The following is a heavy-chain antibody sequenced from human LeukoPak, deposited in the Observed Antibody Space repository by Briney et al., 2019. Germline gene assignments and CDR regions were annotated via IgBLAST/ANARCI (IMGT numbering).Heavy chain of an antibody. CDR1: GFTFSSYA. D-gene: IGHD6-13*01. CDR2: ISGSGGST. CDR3: AKEEIFLYGSSWSHNPFDY. J-gene: IGHJ4*02. Sequence: PGGSLRLSCAASGFTFSSYAMSWVRQAPGKGLEWVSAISGSGGSTYYADSVKGRFTISRDNSKNTLYLQMSSLRAEDTAVCYCAKEEIFLYGSSWSHNPFDYWGQGTLVTVSS. V-gene: IGHV3-23*01.